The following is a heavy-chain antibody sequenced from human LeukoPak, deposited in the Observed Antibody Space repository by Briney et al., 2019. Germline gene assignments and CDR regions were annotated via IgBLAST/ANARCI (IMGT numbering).Heavy chain of an antibody. V-gene: IGHV3-64*04. D-gene: IGHD2-2*01. J-gene: IGHJ3*02. CDR3: AGASTRRSALNI. Sequence: PGGSLRLSCSASGFAFSSYAMYWVRQAPGKGLEYVSAISKDGGTQYPADSVKGRITISRDNSKNTVYLQMNSLRDDDSAVYFCAGASTRRSALNIWGQGTMVTVSS. CDR1: GFAFSSYA. CDR2: ISKDGGTQ.